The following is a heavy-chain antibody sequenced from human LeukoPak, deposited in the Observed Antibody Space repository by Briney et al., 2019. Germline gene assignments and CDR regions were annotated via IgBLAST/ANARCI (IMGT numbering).Heavy chain of an antibody. CDR3: AKLPVGYCSGGSCRNYYYMDV. Sequence: PSETLSLTCAVYGESFSDYYWSWIRQPPGKGLEWIAEINHSGSTNYNPSLKSRVTISVDTSKNQFSLKLSSVTAADTAVYYCAKLPVGYCSGGSCRNYYYMDVWGKGTTVTVSS. CDR1: GESFSDYY. D-gene: IGHD2-15*01. J-gene: IGHJ6*03. CDR2: INHSGST. V-gene: IGHV4-34*01.